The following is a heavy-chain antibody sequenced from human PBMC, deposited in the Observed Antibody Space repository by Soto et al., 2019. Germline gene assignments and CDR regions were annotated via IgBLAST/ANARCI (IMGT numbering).Heavy chain of an antibody. Sequence: SETLSLTCAVSGGSISSSNWWSWFRQPPGKGLEWIGEIYHSGSTNYNPSLKSRVTISVDKSKNQFSLKLSSVTAADTAVYYCARDRRIQGIAAAGTGYYYYYYGMDVWGQGTTVTVSS. J-gene: IGHJ6*02. CDR2: IYHSGST. CDR3: ARDRRIQGIAAAGTGYYYYYYGMDV. CDR1: GGSISSSNW. V-gene: IGHV4-4*02. D-gene: IGHD6-13*01.